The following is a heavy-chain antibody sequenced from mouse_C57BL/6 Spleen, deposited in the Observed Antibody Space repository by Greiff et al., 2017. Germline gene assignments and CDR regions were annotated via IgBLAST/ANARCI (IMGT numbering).Heavy chain of an antibody. J-gene: IGHJ3*01. CDR2: IYPRSGNT. V-gene: IGHV1-81*01. CDR3: ARGEQ. CDR1: GYTFTSYG. Sequence: QVQLQQSGAELARPGASVKLSCKASGYTFTSYGISWVKQRTGQGLEWIGEIYPRSGNTYYNEKFKGKATLTADKSSSTAYMELRSLTSEDSAVYFCARGEQGGQGTLVTVSA.